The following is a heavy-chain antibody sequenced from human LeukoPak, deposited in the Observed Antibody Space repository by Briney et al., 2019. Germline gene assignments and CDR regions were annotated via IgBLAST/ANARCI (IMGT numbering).Heavy chain of an antibody. CDR3: QHYYDGSGYSN. CDR1: GGTFSSYA. D-gene: IGHD3-22*01. J-gene: IGHJ4*02. Sequence: ASVKVSCKASGGTFSSYAISWVRQAPGQGLEWMGRIIPIFGTANYAQKFQGRVTITTDESTSTAYMELSSLRSEDTAVYYCQHYYDGSGYSNWGQGTLVTVSS. V-gene: IGHV1-69*05. CDR2: IIPIFGTA.